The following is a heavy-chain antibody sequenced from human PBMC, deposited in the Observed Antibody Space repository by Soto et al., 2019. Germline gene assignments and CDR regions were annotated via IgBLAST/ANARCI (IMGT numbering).Heavy chain of an antibody. Sequence: GGSLRLSCAASGFTFSNAWMSWVRQAPGKGLEWVGHIKSKTDGGTTDYAAPVKGRFTISRDDSKNTLYLQMNSLKTEDTAVYYCTTALLGVVVVAADAFDIWGQGTMVTVSS. J-gene: IGHJ3*02. CDR1: GFTFSNAW. CDR2: IKSKTDGGTT. V-gene: IGHV3-15*01. D-gene: IGHD2-15*01. CDR3: TTALLGVVVVAADAFDI.